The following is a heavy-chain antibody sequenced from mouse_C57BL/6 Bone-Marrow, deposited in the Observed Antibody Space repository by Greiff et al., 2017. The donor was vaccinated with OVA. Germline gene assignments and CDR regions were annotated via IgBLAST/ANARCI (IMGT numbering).Heavy chain of an antibody. CDR2: ISSGGDYI. Sequence: EVKLMESGEGLVKPGGSLKLSCAASGFTFSSYAMSWVRQTPEKRLEWVAYISSGGDYIYYADTVKGRFTISRDNARNTLYLQMSSLKSEDTAMYYCTREDGGFAYWGQGTLVTVSA. CDR3: TREDGGFAY. J-gene: IGHJ3*01. D-gene: IGHD2-3*01. V-gene: IGHV5-9-1*02. CDR1: GFTFSSYA.